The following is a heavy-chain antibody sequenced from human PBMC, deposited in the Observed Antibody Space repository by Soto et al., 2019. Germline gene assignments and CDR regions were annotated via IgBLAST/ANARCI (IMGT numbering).Heavy chain of an antibody. J-gene: IGHJ3*02. CDR2: IYHSGST. V-gene: IGHV4-30-2*01. CDR3: ARGGGLLWFGELLAAFDI. CDR1: GGSISSGGYS. Sequence: QLQLQESGSGLVKPSQTLSLTCAVSGGSISSGGYSWSWIRQPPGKGLEWIGYIYHSGSTYYNPSRKSRVTKSVDRSKNQFSLKLSYVTAADTAGYYWARGGGLLWFGELLAAFDIWGQGTMVTVSS. D-gene: IGHD3-10*01.